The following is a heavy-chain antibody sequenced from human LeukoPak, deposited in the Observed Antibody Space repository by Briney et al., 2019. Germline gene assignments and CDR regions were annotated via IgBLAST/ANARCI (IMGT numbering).Heavy chain of an antibody. J-gene: IGHJ4*02. CDR2: IIPIFGTA. CDR1: GGTFSSYA. D-gene: IGHD2-8*01. V-gene: IGHV1-69*13. Sequence: GASVKVSCKASGGTFSSYAISWVRQAPGQGLEWMGGIIPIFGTANYAQKFQGRVTITADESTSRAYMELSSLRSEDTAVYYCARGCMLFFSMDYWGQGTLVTVSS. CDR3: ARGCMLFFSMDY.